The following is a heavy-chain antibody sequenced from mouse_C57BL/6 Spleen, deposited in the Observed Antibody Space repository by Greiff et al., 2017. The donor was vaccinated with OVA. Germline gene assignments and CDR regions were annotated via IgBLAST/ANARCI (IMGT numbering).Heavy chain of an antibody. CDR1: GYTFTSYW. J-gene: IGHJ4*01. CDR3: ARWGYYGSSYGGY. Sequence: QVQLKQPGAELVKPGASVKLSCKASGYTFTSYWMHWVKQRPGQGLEWIGMIHPNSGSTNYNEKFKSKATLTVDKSSSTAYMQLSSLTSEDSAVYYCARWGYYGSSYGGYWGQGTSVTVSS. V-gene: IGHV1-64*01. D-gene: IGHD1-1*01. CDR2: IHPNSGST.